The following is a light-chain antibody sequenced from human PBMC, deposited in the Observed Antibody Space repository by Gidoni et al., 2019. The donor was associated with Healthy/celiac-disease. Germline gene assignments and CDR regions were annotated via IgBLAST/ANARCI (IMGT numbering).Light chain of an antibody. CDR1: QSVSSS. CDR2: GAS. CDR3: QQYNNWPPIT. J-gene: IGKJ5*01. V-gene: IGKV3-15*01. Sequence: IVMTQSPATLSVSPGESATLPCRASQSVSSSLAWYQQKPGQAPRLLIYGASTRATGIPARFSGSGSGTEFTLTISSLQSEDFAVYYCQQYNNWPPITFGQGTRLEIK.